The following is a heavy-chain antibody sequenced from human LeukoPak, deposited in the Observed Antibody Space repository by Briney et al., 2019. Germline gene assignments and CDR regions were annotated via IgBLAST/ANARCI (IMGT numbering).Heavy chain of an antibody. Sequence: SSETLSLTCTVSGGSISSSSYYWGWIRQPPGKGLEWIGSIYYSGSTYYNPSLKSRVTISVDTSKNQFSLKLSSVTAADTAVYYCARRWHGRFRGPYYYYMDVWGKGTTVTISS. D-gene: IGHD3-10*01. CDR1: GGSISSSSYY. J-gene: IGHJ6*03. CDR3: ARRWHGRFRGPYYYYMDV. CDR2: IYYSGST. V-gene: IGHV4-39*07.